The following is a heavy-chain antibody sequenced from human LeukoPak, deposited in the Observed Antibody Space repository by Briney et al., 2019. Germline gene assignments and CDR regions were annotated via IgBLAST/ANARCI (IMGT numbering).Heavy chain of an antibody. J-gene: IGHJ6*02. D-gene: IGHD3-3*01. CDR3: ARGYDFWTPYGMDV. Sequence: PGGSLRPSCAASGFTFSSYSMNWVRQAPGKGLEWVSYISSSSSTIYYADSVKGRFTISRDNAKNSLYLQMNSLRAEDTAVYYCARGYDFWTPYGMDVWGQGTTVTVSS. CDR1: GFTFSSYS. V-gene: IGHV3-48*01. CDR2: ISSSSSTI.